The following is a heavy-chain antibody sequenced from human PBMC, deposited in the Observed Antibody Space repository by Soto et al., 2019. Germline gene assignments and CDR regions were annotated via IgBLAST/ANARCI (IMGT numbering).Heavy chain of an antibody. CDR2: IKQDGSEK. J-gene: IGHJ6*02. CDR1: GFTFSTYW. V-gene: IGHV3-7*01. CDR3: VRDWSTFWGMDV. Sequence: GGSLRLSCAASGFTFSTYWVNWVRQAPGKGLEWVANIKQDGSEKYYVDSVKGRFAISRDNAKDSLFLQMNNLRAEDTAVYYCVRDWSTFWGMDVWGQGTTVTVSS.